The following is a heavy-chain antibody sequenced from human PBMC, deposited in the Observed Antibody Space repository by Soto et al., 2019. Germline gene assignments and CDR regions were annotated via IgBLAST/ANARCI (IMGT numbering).Heavy chain of an antibody. CDR1: GGSISSGGYY. CDR3: ASDPMRSPTNFDS. CDR2: IYHSGNT. V-gene: IGHV4-31*03. Sequence: QVQLQESGPGLVKPSETLSLTCTVSGGSISSGGYYWSWIRQHPGKGLEWIGYIYHSGNTYYNPSLKSRVTLSVDTPKNPFSLKLSPVTAPDTAVYYCASDPMRSPTNFDSWGQGTLVTVSS. J-gene: IGHJ5*01.